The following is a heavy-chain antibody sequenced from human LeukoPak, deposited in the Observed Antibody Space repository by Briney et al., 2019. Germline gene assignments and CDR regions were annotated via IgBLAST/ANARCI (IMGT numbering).Heavy chain of an antibody. Sequence: ASVKVSCKASGYTFTGYHMHWVRQAPGQGLEWMGWINPNSGGTNYAQKFQGRVTMTRDTSISTAYMELSRLRSDDTAVYYCARDGSGSYYITDYWGQGTLVTVSS. D-gene: IGHD3-10*01. J-gene: IGHJ4*02. CDR2: INPNSGGT. CDR3: ARDGSGSYYITDY. V-gene: IGHV1-2*02. CDR1: GYTFTGYH.